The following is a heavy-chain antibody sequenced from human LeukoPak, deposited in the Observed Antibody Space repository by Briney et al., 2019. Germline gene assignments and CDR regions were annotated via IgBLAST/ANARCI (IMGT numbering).Heavy chain of an antibody. V-gene: IGHV1-2*02. CDR1: GYTISDYF. CDR3: AREKPRIAAAGSRVSSDWFDP. CDR2: INPNTNGI. D-gene: IGHD6-13*01. Sequence: ASVKVSCKASGYTISDYFMHWVRQAPGQGLEWMGWINPNTNGINYAQKFQGRVTMTRDTSISTAYMELSRLRSDDTAVYYCAREKPRIAAAGSRVSSDWFDPWGQGTLVTVSS. J-gene: IGHJ5*02.